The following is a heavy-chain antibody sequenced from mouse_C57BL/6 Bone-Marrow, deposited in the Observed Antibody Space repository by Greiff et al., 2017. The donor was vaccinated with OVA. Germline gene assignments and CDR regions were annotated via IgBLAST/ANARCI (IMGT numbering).Heavy chain of an antibody. V-gene: IGHV1-55*01. CDR3: HYYSNYEGYAMDY. CDR2: IYPGSGST. J-gene: IGHJ4*01. D-gene: IGHD2-5*01. Sequence: QVQLKQPGAELVKPGASVKMSCKASGYTFTSYWITWVKQRPGQGLEWIGDIYPGSGSTNYNEKFKSKATLTVDTSSSTAYMQLSSLTSEDSAVYYCHYYSNYEGYAMDYWGQGTSVTVSS. CDR1: GYTFTSYW.